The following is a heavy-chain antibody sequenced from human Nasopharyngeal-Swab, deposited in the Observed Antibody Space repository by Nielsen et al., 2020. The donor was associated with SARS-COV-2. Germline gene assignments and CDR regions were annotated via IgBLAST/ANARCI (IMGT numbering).Heavy chain of an antibody. J-gene: IGHJ6*02. CDR2: VSWNSGNI. CDR3: AKDNYYGSRSPEVVYGMDV. V-gene: IGHV3-9*01. D-gene: IGHD3-10*01. CDR1: GFTFDDYA. Sequence: SLKLYCAASGFTFDDYAMHWVRQAPGKGLKWVSGVSWNSGNIAYADSVTGRFTISRDNAKNSLYLQVNSLRVEDTALYFCAKDNYYGSRSPEVVYGMDVWGQGTTVTVSS.